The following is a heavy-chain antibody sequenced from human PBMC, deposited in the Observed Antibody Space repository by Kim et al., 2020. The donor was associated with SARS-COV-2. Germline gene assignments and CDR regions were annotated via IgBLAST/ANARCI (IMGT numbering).Heavy chain of an antibody. CDR3: AKDMYYSSSSVDY. V-gene: IGHV3-9*01. CDR1: GFTFDDYA. Sequence: GGSLRLSCAASGFTFDDYAMHWVRQAPGKGLEWVSGISWNSGSIGYADSVKGRFTISRDNAKNSLYLQMNSLRAEDTALYYCAKDMYYSSSSVDYWGQGTLVTVSS. D-gene: IGHD6-13*01. CDR2: ISWNSGSI. J-gene: IGHJ4*02.